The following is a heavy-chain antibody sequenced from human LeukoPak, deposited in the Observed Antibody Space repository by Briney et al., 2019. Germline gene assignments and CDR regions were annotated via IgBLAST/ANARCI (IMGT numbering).Heavy chain of an antibody. CDR3: TRSYYYDSSGYNFIDY. CDR2: IYYSGST. V-gene: IGHV4-59*01. CDR1: GGSISSYY. Sequence: SETLSLTCTVSGGSISSYYWSCIRQSPGKGLEWIGSIYYSGSTNYNPSLKSRVTISVDTSKNHFSLSLSSVTAADTAVYYCTRSYYYDSSGYNFIDYWGQGTLVTVSS. J-gene: IGHJ4*02. D-gene: IGHD3-22*01.